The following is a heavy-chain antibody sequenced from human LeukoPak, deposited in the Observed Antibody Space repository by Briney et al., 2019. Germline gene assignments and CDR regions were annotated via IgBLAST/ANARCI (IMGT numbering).Heavy chain of an antibody. CDR2: IYPGDSDT. Sequence: GESLKISCKGSGYSFTSYWIGWVRQMPGKGLEWMGIIYPGDSDTRYSPSFQGQVTISADKSISTAYLQWSSLKASDTAMYYCARHDVGSSGYYDKISNYCYGMDVWGQGTTVTVSS. J-gene: IGHJ6*02. CDR3: ARHDVGSSGYYDKISNYCYGMDV. CDR1: GYSFTSYW. V-gene: IGHV5-51*01. D-gene: IGHD3-22*01.